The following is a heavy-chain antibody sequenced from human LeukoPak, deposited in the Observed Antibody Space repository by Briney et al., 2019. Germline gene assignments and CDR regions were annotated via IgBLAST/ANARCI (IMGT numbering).Heavy chain of an antibody. CDR2: ISNRGST. CDR3: AKDVSGTYFAFDV. Sequence: PSETLSLTCGVSGASVSSHFWSWIRQTPGMGLEWIGYISNRGSTGYNPSLRSRVTISVDAPKDEVSLDLRFVSAADTAVYYCAKDVSGTYFAFDVWGQGRTV. V-gene: IGHV4-59*02. CDR1: GASVSSHF. J-gene: IGHJ3*01. D-gene: IGHD1-26*01.